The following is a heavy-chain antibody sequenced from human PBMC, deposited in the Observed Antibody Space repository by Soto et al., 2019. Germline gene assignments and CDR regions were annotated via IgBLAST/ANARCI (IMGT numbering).Heavy chain of an antibody. D-gene: IGHD1-26*01. CDR3: ARLGGTGSYYEAYDAFDL. J-gene: IGHJ3*01. CDR2: IFSNDEK. V-gene: IGHV2-26*01. CDR1: GFSLSNAKMG. Sequence: QVTLKESGPVLVKPTETLTLTCTVSGFSLSNAKMGVSWIRQPPGKALEWLAHIFSNDEKSYSTSLKSRLTISKDTSKSQVVLTMANMDPADTATYYCARLGGTGSYYEAYDAFDLWGQGTLVTVSS.